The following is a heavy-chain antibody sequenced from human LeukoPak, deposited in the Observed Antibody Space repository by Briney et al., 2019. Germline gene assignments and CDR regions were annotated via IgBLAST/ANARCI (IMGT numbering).Heavy chain of an antibody. CDR1: GGSISSYY. J-gene: IGHJ6*02. D-gene: IGHD6-19*01. V-gene: IGHV4-4*07. CDR2: FYTGGST. CDR3: ARDALDSSGWFYHGMDV. Sequence: PSETLSLTCTVYGGSISSYYWNWIRQSAGRGLEWIGRFYTGGSTNYNPSLKSRVTMSVDTSKNQFSLKLTSVIAADTAVYYCARDALDSSGWFYHGMDVWGQGTTVTVSS.